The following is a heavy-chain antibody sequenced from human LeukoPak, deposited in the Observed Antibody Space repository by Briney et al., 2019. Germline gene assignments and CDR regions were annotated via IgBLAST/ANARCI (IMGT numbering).Heavy chain of an antibody. CDR2: IRSKTYGGTT. CDR1: GFTFGDYA. CDR3: TIDPRYRGDC. J-gene: IGHJ4*02. Sequence: GRSLRLSCTTSGFTFGDYAVSWVRQAPGKGLKWVGFIRSKTYGGTTEYAASVKGRWTISRDDSKSIAYLQMNSLKTEDTAVYYCTIDPRYRGDCWGQGTLVTVSS. D-gene: IGHD3-10*01. V-gene: IGHV3-49*04.